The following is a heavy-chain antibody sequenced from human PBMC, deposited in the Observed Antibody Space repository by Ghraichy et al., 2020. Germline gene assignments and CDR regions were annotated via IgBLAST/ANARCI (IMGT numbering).Heavy chain of an antibody. Sequence: GGSLRLPCAASGFTFSSYSMNWVRQAPGKGLEWVSSISSSSYIYYADSVKGRFTISRDNAKNSLYLQMNSLRAEDTAVYYCARDCGGDCYPTPYYYYGMDVWGQGTTVTVSS. CDR3: ARDCGGDCYPTPYYYYGMDV. V-gene: IGHV3-21*01. J-gene: IGHJ6*02. CDR1: GFTFSSYS. D-gene: IGHD2-21*02. CDR2: ISSSSYI.